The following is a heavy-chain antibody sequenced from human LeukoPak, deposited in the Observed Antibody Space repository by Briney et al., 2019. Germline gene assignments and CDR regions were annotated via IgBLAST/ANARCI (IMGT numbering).Heavy chain of an antibody. J-gene: IGHJ6*02. Sequence: SGTLSLTCSVSGGSISSDYWSWIRQPPGKGLEWIGYMYYTGSTNYNPSFKSRVTISLATSKTQFSLKLTSVTPADTAVYYCARVSVVYGMDVWGQGTTVTVPS. V-gene: IGHV4-59*01. CDR3: ARVSVVYGMDV. CDR1: GGSISSDY. CDR2: MYYTGST.